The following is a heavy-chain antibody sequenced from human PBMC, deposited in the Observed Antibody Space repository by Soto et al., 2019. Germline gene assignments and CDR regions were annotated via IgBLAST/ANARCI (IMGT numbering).Heavy chain of an antibody. J-gene: IGHJ3*02. CDR2: ISAYTGNT. D-gene: IGHD4-17*01. CDR1: GYTFTDYY. CDR3: TRRGYGADEAFDI. Sequence: ASVKVSCKASGYTFTDYYMHWVRQAPGQGLEWMGWISAYTGNTNYAQKLQGRVTMTTDTSTTTAYMELRSLRSDDTAVYYCTRRGYGADEAFDIWGQGTMVT. V-gene: IGHV1-18*04.